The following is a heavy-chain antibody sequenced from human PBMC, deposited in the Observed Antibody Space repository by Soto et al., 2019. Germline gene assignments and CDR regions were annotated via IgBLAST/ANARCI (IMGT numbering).Heavy chain of an antibody. D-gene: IGHD3-9*01. CDR2: IKSKTDGGTT. CDR1: GFNFNNAW. V-gene: IGHV3-15*07. J-gene: IGHJ4*02. CDR3: TTVDPYYDILTGYQATDY. Sequence: PGGSLRLSCAASGFNFNNAWMNWVRQAPGKGLEWVGRIKSKTDGGTTDYAAPVKGRFTISRDDSKNTLYLQMNSLKTEDTAVYYCTTVDPYYDILTGYQATDYWGQGTLVTVSS.